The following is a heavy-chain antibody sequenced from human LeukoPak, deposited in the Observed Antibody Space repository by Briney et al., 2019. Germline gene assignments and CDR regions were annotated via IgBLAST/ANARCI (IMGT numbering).Heavy chain of an antibody. J-gene: IGHJ4*02. D-gene: IGHD3-16*01. CDR2: IYYSGST. CDR3: ARQGRGYGGTFDY. Sequence: KPSETLSLTCTVSGGSISSSSYYWGWIRQPPGKGLEWIGSIYYSGSTYYNPSLKSRVTISLDTSKNQFSLKLNSVTAADTAVYYCARQGRGYGGTFDYWGQGTLVTVSS. CDR1: GGSISSSSYY. V-gene: IGHV4-39*07.